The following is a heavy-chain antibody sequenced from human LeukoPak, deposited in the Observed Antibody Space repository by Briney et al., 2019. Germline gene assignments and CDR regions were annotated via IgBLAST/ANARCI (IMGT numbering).Heavy chain of an antibody. V-gene: IGHV4-30-2*01. J-gene: IGHJ6*02. CDR1: GGSISRGGYS. CDR2: IYHSGST. D-gene: IGHD1-7*01. CDR3: ARVRRNFERSGMDF. Sequence: SETLSLTCAVSGGSISRGGYSWSWIRQPPGKGLEWIGYIYHSGSTYYNPSLKSRVTITVDRSKNQFSLELRSFTAADTAVYYCARVRRNFERSGMDFWGQGTTVTVSS.